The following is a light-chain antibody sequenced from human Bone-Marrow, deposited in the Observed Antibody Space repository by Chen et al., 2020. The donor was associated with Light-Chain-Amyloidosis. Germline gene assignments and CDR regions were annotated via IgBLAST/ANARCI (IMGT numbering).Light chain of an antibody. CDR1: DLPTKY. V-gene: IGLV3-25*03. Sequence: SYELTQPPSVSVSPGQTARITCTGEDLPTKYAYWYQQKQGQAPVLVIHRDTERPSGISERFSGSSSGTTATLTIRGVQAEDEADYHCQSADSSGTYEVIFGGGTKLTVL. CDR2: RDT. J-gene: IGLJ2*01. CDR3: QSADSSGTYEVI.